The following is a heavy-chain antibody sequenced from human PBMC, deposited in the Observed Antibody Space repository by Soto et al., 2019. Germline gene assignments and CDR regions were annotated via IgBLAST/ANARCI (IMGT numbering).Heavy chain of an antibody. V-gene: IGHV3-23*01. J-gene: IGHJ6*02. CDR1: GFTFSSYA. D-gene: IGHD6-19*01. CDR3: AKDQWLVLYYYYGMDV. Sequence: PGGSLRLSCAASGFTFSSYAMSWVRQAPGKGLEWVSAISGSGGSTYYADSAKGRFTISRDNSKNTLYLQMNSLRAEDTAVYYCAKDQWLVLYYYYGMDVWGQGTTVTVSS. CDR2: ISGSGGST.